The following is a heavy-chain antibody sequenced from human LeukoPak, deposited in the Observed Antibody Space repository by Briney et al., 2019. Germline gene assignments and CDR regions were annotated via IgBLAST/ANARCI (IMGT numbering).Heavy chain of an antibody. D-gene: IGHD4-11*01. CDR3: ARETRTTYYYYGMDV. CDR1: GFTFSSYE. CDR2: ISSSGSTI. V-gene: IGHV3-48*03. Sequence: PGGSLRLSCAASGFTFSSYEMNWVRQAPGKGLEWVSHISSSGSTIYYADSVKGRFTISRDNAKNSLYLQMNSLRAEDTAVYYCARETRTTYYYYGMDVWGQGTTVTVSS. J-gene: IGHJ6*02.